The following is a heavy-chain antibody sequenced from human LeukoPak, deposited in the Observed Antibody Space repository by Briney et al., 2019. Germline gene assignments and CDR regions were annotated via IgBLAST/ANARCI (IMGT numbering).Heavy chain of an antibody. J-gene: IGHJ5*02. CDR1: GYTFTSYG. V-gene: IGHV1-18*01. Sequence: ASVKVSCKASGYTFTSYGISWVRQAPGQGLEWMGWISAYNGNTNYAQKLQGRVTMTTDTSTSTAYMELRSLRSDDTAVYYCARDAFVTGTTPNGFDPWGQGTLVTVSS. CDR3: ARDAFVTGTTPNGFDP. D-gene: IGHD1-7*01. CDR2: ISAYNGNT.